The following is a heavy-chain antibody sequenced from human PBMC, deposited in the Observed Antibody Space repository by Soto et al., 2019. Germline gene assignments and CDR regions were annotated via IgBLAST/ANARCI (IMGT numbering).Heavy chain of an antibody. Sequence: KPSETLSLTCTVSGGAISSGDYYWSWIRQPPGKGLEWIGYIYYSGSTYYNPSLKSRVTISVDTSKNQFSLKLSSVTAADTAVYYCAREKYGGNSRYYYGMDVWGQGTTVTVSS. D-gene: IGHD2-21*02. V-gene: IGHV4-30-4*01. CDR3: AREKYGGNSRYYYGMDV. J-gene: IGHJ6*02. CDR2: IYYSGST. CDR1: GGAISSGDYY.